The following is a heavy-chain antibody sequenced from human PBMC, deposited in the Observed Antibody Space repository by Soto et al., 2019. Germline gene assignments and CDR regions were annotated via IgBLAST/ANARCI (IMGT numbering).Heavy chain of an antibody. CDR3: ACDRNLDLFAP. Sequence: SETLCVTYTGSGGSISRYYWIWIRQPPGKGLEWIGYIYYSGSTNYNPSLKSRVTISVDTSKNQFSLKLSSVTAADTAVYYCACDRNLDLFAPSAQRTSVPGSS. D-gene: IGHD1-1*01. J-gene: IGHJ5*02. CDR1: GGSISRYY. V-gene: IGHV4-59*01. CDR2: IYYSGST.